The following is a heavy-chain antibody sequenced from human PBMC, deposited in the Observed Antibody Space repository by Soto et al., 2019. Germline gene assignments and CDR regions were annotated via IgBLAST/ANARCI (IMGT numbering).Heavy chain of an antibody. Sequence: QVQLQESGPGLVKPSETLSLTCTVSGGSISSHYWSWIRQPPGKGLEWIGYIYYSGRTNYNPSLRSRATISLDTSKNQFSLKLSSVTAADTAVYYCAIQQWLLYFDYWGQGTLVTVSS. CDR2: IYYSGRT. D-gene: IGHD6-19*01. V-gene: IGHV4-59*11. CDR1: GGSISSHY. J-gene: IGHJ4*02. CDR3: AIQQWLLYFDY.